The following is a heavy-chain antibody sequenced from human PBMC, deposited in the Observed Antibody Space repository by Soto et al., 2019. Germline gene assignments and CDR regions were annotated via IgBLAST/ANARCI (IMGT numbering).Heavy chain of an antibody. V-gene: IGHV1-18*01. CDR1: GYTFTSYG. Sequence: ASVKVSCKASGYTFTSYGISWVRQAPGQGLEWMGWISAYNGNTNYAQKLQGRVTMTTDTSTSTAYMELRSLRSDDTAVYYCARHVREQWLTRYYYYGMDVWGQGTTVTVSS. CDR2: ISAYNGNT. D-gene: IGHD6-19*01. CDR3: ARHVREQWLTRYYYYGMDV. J-gene: IGHJ6*02.